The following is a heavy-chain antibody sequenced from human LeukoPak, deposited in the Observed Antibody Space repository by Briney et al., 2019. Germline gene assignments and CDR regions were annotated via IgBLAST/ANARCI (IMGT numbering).Heavy chain of an antibody. D-gene: IGHD6-19*01. J-gene: IGHJ3*02. CDR2: ISISGTTI. CDR3: AKPVAGSSLGAFDI. CDR1: GFTFSNYE. Sequence: GGSLRLSCAASGFTFSNYEMNWLRQAPGKGLEWVSYISISGTTIYYADSVKGRFTISRDNSRSTLYLQTNSLRVEDTAVYYCAKPVAGSSLGAFDIWGEGTMVTVSS. V-gene: IGHV3-48*03.